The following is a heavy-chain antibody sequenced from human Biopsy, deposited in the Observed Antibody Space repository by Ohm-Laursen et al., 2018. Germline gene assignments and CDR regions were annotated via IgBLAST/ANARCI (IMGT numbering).Heavy chain of an antibody. D-gene: IGHD3-22*01. V-gene: IGHV4-59*01. CDR2: VYYTGNT. J-gene: IGHJ2*01. CDR3: ARDRGYYSDRTVPGYFDL. Sequence: TLSLTCSVSGDSISSYYWSWIPQPPGMGWQWFVYVYYTGNTDYNPYLQSRVTISVDTSKNHFSLRLRSVTPADTAIYYCARDRGYYSDRTVPGYFDLWGRGTLVTVSS. CDR1: GDSISSYY.